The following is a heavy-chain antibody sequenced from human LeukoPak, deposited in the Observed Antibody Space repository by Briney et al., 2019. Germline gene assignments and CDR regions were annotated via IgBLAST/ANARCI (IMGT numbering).Heavy chain of an antibody. CDR2: ISYDGSNK. V-gene: IGHV3-30*18. D-gene: IGHD2-2*01. Sequence: GGSLRLSCAASGFTFSSYGMHWVRQAPGKGLERVAVISYDGSNKYYADSVKGRFTISRDNSKNKLYLQMNSLRAEETAVYYCANTQGCSSTSCLPAFDIWGQGTMVTVSS. CDR3: ANTQGCSSTSCLPAFDI. CDR1: GFTFSSYG. J-gene: IGHJ3*02.